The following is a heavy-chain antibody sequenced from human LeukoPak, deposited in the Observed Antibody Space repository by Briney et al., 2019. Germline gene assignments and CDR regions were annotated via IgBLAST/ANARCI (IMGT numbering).Heavy chain of an antibody. V-gene: IGHV4-34*01. D-gene: IGHD5-18*01. CDR1: GGSFSGYY. J-gene: IGHJ4*02. CDR2: INHSGST. CDR3: AREGSGNTAMAAPDY. Sequence: PSETLSLTCAVYGGSFSGYYWSWIRQPPGKGLEWIGEINHSGSTNYNPSLKGRVTISVGTSKNQFSLKLSSVTAADTAVYYCAREGSGNTAMAAPDYWGQGTLVTVSS.